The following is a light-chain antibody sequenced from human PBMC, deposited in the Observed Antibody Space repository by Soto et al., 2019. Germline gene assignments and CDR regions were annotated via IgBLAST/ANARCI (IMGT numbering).Light chain of an antibody. V-gene: IGKV3-20*01. CDR1: QTISSSY. J-gene: IGKJ2*01. CDR3: QQYVNSPPYT. Sequence: IVLTQSPGTLSLSPGERATLSCRASQTISSSYLAWYQQKPGQAPRLLIFGASSRATGIPDRFSGSGSGTDFTLTISRLEPEDFALYYCQQYVNSPPYTFGQGTKLEIK. CDR2: GAS.